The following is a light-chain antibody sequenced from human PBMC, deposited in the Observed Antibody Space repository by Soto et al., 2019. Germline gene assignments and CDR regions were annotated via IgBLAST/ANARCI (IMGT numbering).Light chain of an antibody. V-gene: IGKV3-11*01. CDR1: QSVGSY. CDR3: QQRSNWPPWT. Sequence: EIVLTQSPATLSLSPGERATLSCRASQSVGSYLDWYQQKPGQAPRLLIFDASNMATAIPARFSGSGSGTDVILLIISIEPEDDSVYYCQQRSNWPPWTFGQGTKVEIK. J-gene: IGKJ1*01. CDR2: DAS.